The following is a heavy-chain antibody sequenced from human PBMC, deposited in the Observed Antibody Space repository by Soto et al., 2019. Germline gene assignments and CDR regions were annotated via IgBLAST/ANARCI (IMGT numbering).Heavy chain of an antibody. V-gene: IGHV4-59*04. J-gene: IGHJ6*02. CDR2: IYHSGST. Sequence: PSETLSLTCTVSGGSISSYYWSWIRQPPGKGLEWIGYIYHSGSTYYNPSLKSRVTISVDRSKNQFSLKLSSVTAADTAVYYCFFIFSEGYSYGFYYYGMDVWGQGTTVTVSS. CDR1: GGSISSYY. CDR3: FFIFSEGYSYGFYYYGMDV. D-gene: IGHD5-18*01.